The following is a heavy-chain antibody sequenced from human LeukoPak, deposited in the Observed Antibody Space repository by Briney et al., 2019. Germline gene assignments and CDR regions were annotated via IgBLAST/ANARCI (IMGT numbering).Heavy chain of an antibody. Sequence: GGALRLSCVASGFTLRSYALHSVRQAPGKGVEWVGVISYVGSNKYYADSVKGRFTISRDNSKNTLYLKMNSLRAEDTAVYYCARGVVPAACFDYWGQGTLVTVSS. CDR1: GFTLRSYA. J-gene: IGHJ4*02. CDR3: ARGVVPAACFDY. V-gene: IGHV3-30-3*01. CDR2: ISYVGSNK. D-gene: IGHD2-2*01.